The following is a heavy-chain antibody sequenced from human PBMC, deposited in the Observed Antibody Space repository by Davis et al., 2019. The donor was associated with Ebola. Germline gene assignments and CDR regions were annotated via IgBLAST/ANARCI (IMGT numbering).Heavy chain of an antibody. CDR1: GFTFSSYG. Sequence: PGGSLRLSCAASGFTFSSYGMHWVRQAPGKGLEWVAFIRYDGSNKYYADSVKGRFTISRDNSKNTVYLQMVNLRGEDTAVYYCANSFGAVTDSVGYWGQGTLVIVSS. CDR2: IRYDGSNK. J-gene: IGHJ4*02. D-gene: IGHD6-19*01. CDR3: ANSFGAVTDSVGY. V-gene: IGHV3-30*02.